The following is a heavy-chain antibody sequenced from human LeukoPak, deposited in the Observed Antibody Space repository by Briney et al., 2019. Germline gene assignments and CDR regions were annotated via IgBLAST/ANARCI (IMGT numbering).Heavy chain of an antibody. V-gene: IGHV4-34*01. J-gene: IGHJ6*03. Sequence: SETLSLTCAVYGGSFSGYYWSWLRQPPGKGLEWIGEINHSGSTNYNPSLKSRVTISVDTSKNQFSLKLSSVTAADTAVYYCARGCPYYYDSSGYYYGGRYYYYYYMDVWGKGTTVTVSS. CDR2: INHSGST. D-gene: IGHD3-22*01. CDR1: GGSFSGYY. CDR3: ARGCPYYYDSSGYYYGGRYYYYYYMDV.